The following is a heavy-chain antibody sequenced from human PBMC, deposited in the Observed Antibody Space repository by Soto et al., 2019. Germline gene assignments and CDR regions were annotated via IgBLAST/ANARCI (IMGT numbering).Heavy chain of an antibody. Sequence: QVQLQQWGAGLLKPSETLSLTCAVYGGSFSGYYWSWIRQPPGKGLEWIGEINHSRSTNYNPSLKSLVTISVDTSKNQFSLKLGSVTAADTAVYYCARGRHSSGYYYGMDVWGQGTTVTVSS. J-gene: IGHJ6*02. D-gene: IGHD6-19*01. CDR1: GGSFSGYY. CDR2: INHSRST. V-gene: IGHV4-34*01. CDR3: ARGRHSSGYYYGMDV.